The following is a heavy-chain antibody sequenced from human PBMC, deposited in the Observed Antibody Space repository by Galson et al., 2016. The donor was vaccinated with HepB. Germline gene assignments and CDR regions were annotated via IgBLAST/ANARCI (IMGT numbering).Heavy chain of an antibody. CDR1: GYSFTTHG. Sequence: SGYSFTTHGISWMRQAPGQGLEWLGWISPYNGRTNYAQKFQGRVTMTTDTSTTTAYMELRSLRSDDTAVYYCARKAAGRGHFDFWGQGSLVTVPS. CDR3: ARKAAGRGHFDF. V-gene: IGHV1-18*01. CDR2: ISPYNGRT. D-gene: IGHD6-13*01. J-gene: IGHJ4*02.